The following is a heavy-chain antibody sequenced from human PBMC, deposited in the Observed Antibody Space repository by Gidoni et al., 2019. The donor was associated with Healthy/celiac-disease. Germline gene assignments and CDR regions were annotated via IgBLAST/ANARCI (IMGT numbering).Heavy chain of an antibody. CDR2: IYYSGST. V-gene: IGHV4-39*01. CDR3: AVATYYYYGMDV. Sequence: QLQLQESGPGLVKPSETLSLTCTVPGGSISSSSYYWGWLRQPPGKGLEWIGSIYYSGSTYSNPSLKRRVTISVDKSKNQFSLKLSSVTAADTAVDYCAVATYYYYGMDVWGQGTTVTVSS. CDR1: GGSISSSSYY. J-gene: IGHJ6*02. D-gene: IGHD5-12*01.